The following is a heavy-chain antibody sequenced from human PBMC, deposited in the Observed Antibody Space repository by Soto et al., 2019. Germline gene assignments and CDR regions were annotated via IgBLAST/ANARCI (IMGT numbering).Heavy chain of an antibody. CDR1: GYTFTSYY. J-gene: IGHJ5*02. Sequence: ASVKVSCKASGYTFTSYYMHWVRQAPGQGLEWMGIINPSGGSTSYAQKFQGRVTMTRDTSTSTVYMELSSLRSEDTAVYYCARDLRVTFGGVIVPTWGQGTLVTVS. V-gene: IGHV1-46*01. D-gene: IGHD3-16*02. CDR2: INPSGGST. CDR3: ARDLRVTFGGVIVPT.